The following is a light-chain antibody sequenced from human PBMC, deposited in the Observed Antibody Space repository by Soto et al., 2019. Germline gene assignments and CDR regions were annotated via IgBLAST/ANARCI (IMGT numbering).Light chain of an antibody. V-gene: IGKV3-20*01. CDR3: LQYGVSSSYT. Sequence: EIVLTQSPGTLSLSPGERTTLSCRASQSVGSNYLAWYQQKPGHTPRLLIYAASTRATDIPDRCSGSVSGTDFTLPISRLEPEDVVVYYCLQYGVSSSYTFGQGTKLEIK. J-gene: IGKJ2*01. CDR1: QSVGSNY. CDR2: AAS.